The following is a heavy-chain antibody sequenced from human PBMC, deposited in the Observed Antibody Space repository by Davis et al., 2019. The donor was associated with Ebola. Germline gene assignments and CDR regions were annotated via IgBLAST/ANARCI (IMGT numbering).Heavy chain of an antibody. Sequence: SVKVSCKASGGTFRSYAISWVRQAPGQGLEWMGGIIPILGIANYAQKFQGRVTITADESTSTAYMELSSLRSEDTAVYYCASGLVRGESYWYFDLWGRGTLVTVSS. CDR1: GGTFRSYA. J-gene: IGHJ2*01. V-gene: IGHV1-69*10. CDR3: ASGLVRGESYWYFDL. D-gene: IGHD6-6*01. CDR2: IIPILGIA.